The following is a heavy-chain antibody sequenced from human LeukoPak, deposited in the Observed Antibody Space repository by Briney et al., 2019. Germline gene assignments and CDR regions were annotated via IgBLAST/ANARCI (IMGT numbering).Heavy chain of an antibody. V-gene: IGHV3-30*18. J-gene: IGHJ4*02. CDR3: AESLDSSGYYYHLGY. CDR1: GFTFTNYG. CDR2: ISYDGSDK. D-gene: IGHD3-22*01. Sequence: GRSLRLSCAASGFTFTNYGMHWVRQAPGKGLEWVALISYDGSDKYYSDSVRGRFTISRDNSKNTLYLQMNSLRAEDTAVYSCAESLDSSGYYYHLGYWGQGTLVTVSS.